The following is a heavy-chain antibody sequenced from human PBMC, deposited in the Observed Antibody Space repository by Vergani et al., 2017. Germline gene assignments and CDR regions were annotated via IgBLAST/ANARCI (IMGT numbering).Heavy chain of an antibody. CDR3: ARVLLGMGYYYYMDV. CDR2: IYYSGST. Sequence: QLQLQESGPGLVNPSETLSLTCTVSGGSISSSSYYWGWIRQPPGKGLEWIGSIYYSGSTYYNPSLKSRVTISVDTSKNQFSLKLSSVTAADTAVYYCARVLLGMGYYYYMDVWGKGTTVTVSS. CDR1: GGSISSSSYY. V-gene: IGHV4-39*07. D-gene: IGHD7-27*01. J-gene: IGHJ6*03.